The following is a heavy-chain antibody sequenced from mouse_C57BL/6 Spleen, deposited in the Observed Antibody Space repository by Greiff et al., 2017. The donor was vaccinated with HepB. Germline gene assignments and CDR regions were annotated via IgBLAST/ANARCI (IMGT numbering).Heavy chain of an antibody. J-gene: IGHJ1*03. CDR3: ARKGYSNYGGYFDV. D-gene: IGHD2-5*01. CDR1: GYTFTSYW. V-gene: IGHV1-55*01. Sequence: QVQLKQPGAELVKPGASVKMSCKASGYTFTSYWITWVKQRPGQGLEWIGDIYPGSGSTNYNEKFKSKATLTVDTSSSTAYMQLSSLTSEDSAVYYCARKGYSNYGGYFDVWGTGTTVTVSS. CDR2: IYPGSGST.